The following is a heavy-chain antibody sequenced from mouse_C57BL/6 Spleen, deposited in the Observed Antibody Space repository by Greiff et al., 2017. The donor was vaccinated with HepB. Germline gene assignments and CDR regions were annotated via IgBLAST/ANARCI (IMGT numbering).Heavy chain of an antibody. CDR3: AREGGYSFDY. V-gene: IGHV1-82*01. CDR1: GYAFSSSW. CDR2: IYPGDGDT. Sequence: QVQLKQSGPELVKPGASVKISCKASGYAFSSSWMNWVKQRPGKGLEWIGRIYPGDGDTNYNGKFKGKATLTADKSSSTAYMQLSSLTSEDSAVYFCAREGGYSFDYWGQSTTLTVSS. J-gene: IGHJ2*01.